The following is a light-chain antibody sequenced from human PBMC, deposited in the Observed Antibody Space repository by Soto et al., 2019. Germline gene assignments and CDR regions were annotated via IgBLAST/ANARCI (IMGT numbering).Light chain of an antibody. CDR1: QSVRSN. J-gene: IGKJ1*01. CDR2: DAS. V-gene: IGKV3-11*01. CDR3: QQRSNWPWT. Sequence: EIVLTQSPATLSLSPGERATLSCRASQSVRSNLAWYQQKPGQAPRLLIYDASNRATGIPGRFSGSGSGTDFTLTISNLEPEECAVYYCQQRSNWPWTFGQGAKVEIK.